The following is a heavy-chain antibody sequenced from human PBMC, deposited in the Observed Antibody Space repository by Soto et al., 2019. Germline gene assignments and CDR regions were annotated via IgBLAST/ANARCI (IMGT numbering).Heavy chain of an antibody. CDR2: IYNDGSA. CDR3: ARDSYMGY. V-gene: IGHV3-66*01. Sequence: EVQLVESGGGLVQPGGSLGLSCAASGFTVSSRYMSWVRQAPGKGLEWVSVIYNDGSAYYADSVKGRFTISRDDSKNTLHLQMNSLRVEDTAVYYCARDSYMGYWGLGTLVTVSS. J-gene: IGHJ4*02. D-gene: IGHD3-16*01. CDR1: GFTVSSRY.